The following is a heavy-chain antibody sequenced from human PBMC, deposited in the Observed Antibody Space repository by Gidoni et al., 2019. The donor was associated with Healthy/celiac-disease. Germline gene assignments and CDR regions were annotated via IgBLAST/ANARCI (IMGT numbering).Heavy chain of an antibody. CDR3: ASGVGDYDFWSGSVGYYYYGMDV. J-gene: IGHJ6*02. CDR2: IYSGGST. V-gene: IGHV3-66*01. D-gene: IGHD3-3*01. Sequence: EVQLVESGGGVVQPGGSLRLSCAASGFTVSSNYMSWVRQAPGKGLEWVSVIYSGGSTYYADSVKGRFTISRDNSKNTLYLQMNSLRAEDTAVYYCASGVGDYDFWSGSVGYYYYGMDVWGQGTTVTVSS. CDR1: GFTVSSNY.